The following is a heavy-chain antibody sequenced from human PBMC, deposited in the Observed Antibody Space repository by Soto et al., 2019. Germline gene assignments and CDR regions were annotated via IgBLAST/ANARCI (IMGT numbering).Heavy chain of an antibody. CDR3: ARYSFGYVDY. Sequence: QVQLVESGGGLVKPGGSLRLSCAASGFSFSDYYMSWVRQAPGKGLEWVSYMSGRGTTIYYADSVKGRFTISRDNAKNSLFLQMDNVRAEDTAVYYCARYSFGYVDYWGQGLLVTVSS. CDR2: MSGRGTTI. D-gene: IGHD3-22*01. J-gene: IGHJ4*02. CDR1: GFSFSDYY. V-gene: IGHV3-11*01.